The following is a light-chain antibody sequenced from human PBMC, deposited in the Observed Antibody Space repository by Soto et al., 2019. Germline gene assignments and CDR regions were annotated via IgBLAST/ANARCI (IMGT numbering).Light chain of an antibody. V-gene: IGLV2-11*01. CDR1: RIYVGGYNY. J-gene: IGLJ1*01. CDR2: DVN. Sequence: QSALTQPRSVSGSPGQSVTISCTGTRIYVGGYNYVSWYQQHPGKAPKLMIYDVNKLPSGVPYRFSGSNSGNTVSLTIAGLQAEDEADYYCCSYAGSPYVFGTGTKVTVL. CDR3: CSYAGSPYV.